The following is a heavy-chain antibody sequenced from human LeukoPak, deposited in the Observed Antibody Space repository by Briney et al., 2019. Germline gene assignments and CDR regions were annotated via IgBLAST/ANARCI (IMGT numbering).Heavy chain of an antibody. CDR2: IYYSGST. Sequence: PSETLSLTCAVYGGSFSGYYWGWIRQPPGKGLEWIGSIYYSGSTYYNPSLKSRVTMSVDRSKNQFSLKLSSVTAEDTAVYYCARATPKAVAGTPEAAAVSYYYYYYMDVWGKGTTVTISS. CDR3: ARATPKAVAGTPEAAAVSYYYYYYMDV. CDR1: GGSFSGYY. J-gene: IGHJ6*03. D-gene: IGHD6-19*01. V-gene: IGHV4-34*01.